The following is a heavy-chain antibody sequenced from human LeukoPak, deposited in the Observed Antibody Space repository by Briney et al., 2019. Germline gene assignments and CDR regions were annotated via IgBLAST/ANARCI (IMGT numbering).Heavy chain of an antibody. CDR3: ARDPRGSTGYVDY. CDR1: GFTFSSYE. V-gene: IGHV3-48*03. Sequence: PGGSLRLSCAASGFTFSSYEMHWVRQAPGKGLEWVSYIDNSGGTIYYADSVKGRFTISRDNAKNTLYLEVNSLRAEDTAIYYCARDPRGSTGYVDYWGQGTLVTVSS. D-gene: IGHD3-22*01. CDR2: IDNSGGTI. J-gene: IGHJ4*02.